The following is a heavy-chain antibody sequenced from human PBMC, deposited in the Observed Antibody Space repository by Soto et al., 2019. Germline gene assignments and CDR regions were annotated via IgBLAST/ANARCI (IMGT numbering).Heavy chain of an antibody. CDR2: MDQDGSET. Sequence: EVQLVESGGGLVQPGGSLRLSCAASGFTFSTYWMTWVRQPPGKGLEWVANMDQDGSETYYVDSVRGRFTVSRDNAKNSLYLQMNSLRVEDTAVYYCVCGGNFFIYWGQGTLVTGS. CDR1: GFTFSTYW. CDR3: VCGGNFFIY. D-gene: IGHD3-16*01. J-gene: IGHJ4*02. V-gene: IGHV3-7*01.